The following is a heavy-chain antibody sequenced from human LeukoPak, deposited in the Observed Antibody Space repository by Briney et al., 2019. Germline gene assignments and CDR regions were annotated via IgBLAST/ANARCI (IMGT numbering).Heavy chain of an antibody. J-gene: IGHJ2*01. Sequence: GGSLRLSCAASGFTFSSYWMSWVRQAPGKGLEWVSSISGSGGSTYYADSVKGRFTISRDNSKNTLYLQMNSLRAEDTAVYYCAKPSTVSTFWYFDLWGRGTLVTVSS. V-gene: IGHV3-23*01. CDR1: GFTFSSYW. CDR2: ISGSGGST. D-gene: IGHD4-17*01. CDR3: AKPSTVSTFWYFDL.